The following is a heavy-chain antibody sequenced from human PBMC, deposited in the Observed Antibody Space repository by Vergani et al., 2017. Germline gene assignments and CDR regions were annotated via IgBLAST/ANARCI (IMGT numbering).Heavy chain of an antibody. D-gene: IGHD5-18*01. CDR2: INPHNGAT. CDR1: GYTFTDYY. CDR3: ARVAFTALALVSFDY. V-gene: IGHV1-2*02. J-gene: IGHJ4*02. Sequence: QVQLVQSGAAVKKPGASVKVSCKASGYTFTDYYMHWVPQAPGQGLEWMGWINPHNGATNYAQKFQGRVTMTRDTSISTASMELNRLRSDDTAVYYCARVAFTALALVSFDYWGQGTLVTVSS.